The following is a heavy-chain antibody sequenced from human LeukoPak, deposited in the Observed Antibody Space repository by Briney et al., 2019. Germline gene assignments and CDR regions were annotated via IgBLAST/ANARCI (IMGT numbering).Heavy chain of an antibody. V-gene: IGHV1-69*05. Sequence: PVKVSCKASGGTSSSYAISWVRQAPGQGLEWMGGIIPIFGTANYAQKFQGRVTITTDESTSTAYMELSSLRSEDTAVYYCAYCSGGSCYSVEYFQHWGQGTLVTVSS. CDR3: AYCSGGSCYSVEYFQH. D-gene: IGHD2-15*01. J-gene: IGHJ1*01. CDR2: IIPIFGTA. CDR1: GGTSSSYA.